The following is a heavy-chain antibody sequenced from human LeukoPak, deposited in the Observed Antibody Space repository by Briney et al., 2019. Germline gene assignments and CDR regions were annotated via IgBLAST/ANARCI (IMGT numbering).Heavy chain of an antibody. CDR1: GGSFSGYY. V-gene: IGHV4-34*01. D-gene: IGHD6-19*01. Sequence: PSETLSLTCAVYGGSFSGYYWSWIRQPPGKGLEWIGEINHSGSTNYNPSPKSRVTISVDTSKNQFSLKLSSVTAADTAVYYCARTRAAGYSSGWYHYWGQGTLVTVSS. CDR2: INHSGST. J-gene: IGHJ4*02. CDR3: ARTRAAGYSSGWYHY.